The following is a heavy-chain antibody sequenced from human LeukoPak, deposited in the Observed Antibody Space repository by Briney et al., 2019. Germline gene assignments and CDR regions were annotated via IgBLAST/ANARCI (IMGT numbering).Heavy chain of an antibody. CDR1: GFPLVRFW. J-gene: IGHJ4*02. CDR2: IKQDGSEK. V-gene: IGHV3-7*01. D-gene: IGHD3-22*01. Sequence: GGSLRLSCAASGFPLVRFWMSWVRQAPGKGLEWVANIKQDGSEKFYVDSVKGRFTISRDNTKNSLYLQMNSLRAEDTAVYYCARIWDTSGYYFGYFDDWGQGSLVTVSS. CDR3: ARIWDTSGYYFGYFDD.